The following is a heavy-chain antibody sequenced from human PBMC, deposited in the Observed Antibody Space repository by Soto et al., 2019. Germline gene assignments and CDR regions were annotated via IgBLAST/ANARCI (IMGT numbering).Heavy chain of an antibody. CDR2: IYYSGST. D-gene: IGHD6-13*01. CDR1: GGSIGGYY. J-gene: IGHJ5*02. Sequence: PSETLSLTCTVSGGSIGGYYWSWIRQPPGKGLEWIGYIYYSGSTNYNPSLKSRVTMSVDTSKNQFSLKLSSVTAADTAVYYCARGPPTGIAQNWFDPWGQGTLVTVSS. V-gene: IGHV4-59*01. CDR3: ARGPPTGIAQNWFDP.